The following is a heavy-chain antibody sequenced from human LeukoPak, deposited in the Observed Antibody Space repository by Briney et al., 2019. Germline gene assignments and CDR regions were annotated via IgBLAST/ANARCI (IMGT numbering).Heavy chain of an antibody. D-gene: IGHD3-10*01. Sequence: GGSLRLSCAASGFTFSSYAMHWVRQAPGRGLERVAVISYDGSNKYYADSVKGRFTISRDNSKNTLYLQMNSLRAEDTAVYYCARDLMVRGVIITLPRLWGQGTLVTVSS. CDR3: ARDLMVRGVIITLPRL. J-gene: IGHJ4*02. CDR1: GFTFSSYA. CDR2: ISYDGSNK. V-gene: IGHV3-30*04.